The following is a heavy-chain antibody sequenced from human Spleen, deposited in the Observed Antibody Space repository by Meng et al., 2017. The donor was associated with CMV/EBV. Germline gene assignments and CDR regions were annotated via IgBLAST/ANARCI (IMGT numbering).Heavy chain of an antibody. Sequence: GESLKISCAASGFTVSSHYMSWVRQAPGKGLEWVSIIYSGGSTYYADSVKGRFTISRDNSRNTLFLQMYSLRAEDTAVYYCARGMGRGFDYWGQGTLVTVSS. CDR1: GFTVSSHY. V-gene: IGHV3-53*01. CDR2: IYSGGST. J-gene: IGHJ4*02. D-gene: IGHD2-8*01. CDR3: ARGMGRGFDY.